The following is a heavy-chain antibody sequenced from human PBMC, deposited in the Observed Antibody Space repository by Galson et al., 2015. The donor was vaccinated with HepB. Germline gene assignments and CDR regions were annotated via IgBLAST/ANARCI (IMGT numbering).Heavy chain of an antibody. CDR3: ATGSRGDTPGDYGFDY. Sequence: VKVSCKVSGYTFTDYYMHWVQQAPGKGLEWMGLVDPEDGETIYAEKFQGRVTITADTSTDTAYMELSSLRSEDTAVYYCATGSRGDTPGDYGFDYWGQGTLVTVSS. CDR1: GYTFTDYY. J-gene: IGHJ4*02. V-gene: IGHV1-69-2*01. CDR2: VDPEDGET. D-gene: IGHD4-17*01.